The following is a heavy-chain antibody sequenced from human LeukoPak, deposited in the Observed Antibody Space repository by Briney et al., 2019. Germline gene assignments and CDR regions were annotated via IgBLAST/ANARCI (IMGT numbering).Heavy chain of an antibody. CDR3: ARYNPSGYDLDY. CDR1: GYCICRGYY. Sequence: PSETLSLTCTVSGYCICRGYYWGWIRQPPGKGLEWIGSIYHTGNTYSNPPLKSRVTISVDTSKNQFSLKLNSVTAADTAVYYCARYNPSGYDLDYWGQGSLVTVSS. D-gene: IGHD5-12*01. J-gene: IGHJ4*02. V-gene: IGHV4-38-2*02. CDR2: IYHTGNT.